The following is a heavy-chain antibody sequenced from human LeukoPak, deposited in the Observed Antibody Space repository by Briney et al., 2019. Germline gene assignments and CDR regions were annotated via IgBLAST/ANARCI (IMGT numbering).Heavy chain of an antibody. V-gene: IGHV3-53*01. CDR1: EFTVSSNY. Sequence: PGGSLRLSCAASEFTVSSNYMSWVRQAPGKGLEWVSVVYNGATTYYADSVKGRFTISRDTAKNSLYLQMNSLRAEDTAVYYCARAGTNSLNNWFDPWGQGTLVTVSS. CDR2: VYNGATT. CDR3: ARAGTNSLNNWFDP. J-gene: IGHJ5*02. D-gene: IGHD4-23*01.